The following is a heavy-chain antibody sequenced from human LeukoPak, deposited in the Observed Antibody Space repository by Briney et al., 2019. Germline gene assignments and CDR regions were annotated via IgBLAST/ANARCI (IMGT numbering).Heavy chain of an antibody. D-gene: IGHD6-13*01. V-gene: IGHV4-31*03. CDR2: IYYNGNT. CDR3: ARVGTASGPFDY. Sequence: PSHTVSLTCTVSGRHISSGVYYWTWIRRHPGKGLEWNGYIYYNGNTYYNPSLKSRLTISVDTSKNQFSLELTSMTAADTAMYYCARVGTASGPFDYWGQGTLVTVSS. CDR1: GRHISSGVYY. J-gene: IGHJ4*02.